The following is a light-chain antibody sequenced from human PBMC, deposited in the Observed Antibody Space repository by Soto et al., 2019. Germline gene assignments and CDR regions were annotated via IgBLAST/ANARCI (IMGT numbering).Light chain of an antibody. Sequence: IQMTQSPSSLSATVGDRVTITCRASQDVSSYLVWYQQKPGKAPELLIYAASTLQSGVPLRFSGSGSGTDFTLTISSLQPEDFATYYCQQSYSTPQTFGQGTKVEIK. CDR2: AAS. J-gene: IGKJ1*01. CDR1: QDVSSY. CDR3: QQSYSTPQT. V-gene: IGKV1-39*01.